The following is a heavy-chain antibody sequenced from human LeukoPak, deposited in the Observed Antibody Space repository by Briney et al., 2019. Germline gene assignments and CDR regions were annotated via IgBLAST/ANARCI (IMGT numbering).Heavy chain of an antibody. J-gene: IGHJ4*01. CDR3: ARDVNWNYCDY. CDR2: ISGSGGST. V-gene: IGHV3-21*01. CDR1: GFTFSDYS. Sequence: GGSLRLSCAASGFTFSDYSMNWVRQAPGKGLEWVSTISGSGGSTYYADSVKGRFTISRDNAKNSLYLQMNSLRAEDTAVYYCARDVNWNYCDYWGHGTLVTVSS. D-gene: IGHD1-20*01.